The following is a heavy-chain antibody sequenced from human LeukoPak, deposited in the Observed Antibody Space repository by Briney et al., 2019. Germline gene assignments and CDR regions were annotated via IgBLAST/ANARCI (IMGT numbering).Heavy chain of an antibody. CDR2: INHSGST. CDR1: GGSFSGYY. CDR3: ARVSGYGGY. Sequence: SETLSLTCAVYGGSFSGYYWSWIRQPPGKGLEWIGEINHSGSTNYNPSLKSRVTISVDTSKNQFSLKLSSVSAADTAVYYCARVSGYGGYWGQGTLVTVSS. D-gene: IGHD3-22*01. V-gene: IGHV4-34*01. J-gene: IGHJ4*02.